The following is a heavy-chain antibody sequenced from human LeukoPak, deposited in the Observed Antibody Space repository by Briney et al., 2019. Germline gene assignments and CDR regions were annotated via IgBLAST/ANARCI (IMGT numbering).Heavy chain of an antibody. CDR3: AREQVVGRPFDY. D-gene: IGHD6-6*01. Sequence: GGSLRLSCAASGFTFSSHSMDWVRQAPGKGLEWVSSVSSSSNYMYYADSVKGRFTISRDNAKNSLYLQMNSLRAEDTAVYFCAREQVVGRPFDYWGQGTLVTVSS. V-gene: IGHV3-21*01. CDR1: GFTFSSHS. J-gene: IGHJ4*02. CDR2: VSSSSNYM.